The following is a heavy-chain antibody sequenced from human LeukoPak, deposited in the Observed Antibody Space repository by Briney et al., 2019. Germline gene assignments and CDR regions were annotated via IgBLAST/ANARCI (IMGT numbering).Heavy chain of an antibody. CDR1: GYTFTSYG. J-gene: IGHJ6*03. Sequence: ASVKVSCKASGYTFTSYGISWVRQAPGQGLEWMGGIIPIFGTANYAQKFQGRVTIAADESTSTAYMELSSLRSEDTAVYYCARGGVRGIDYYYMDVWGKGTTVTISS. D-gene: IGHD3-10*01. V-gene: IGHV1-69*13. CDR2: IIPIFGTA. CDR3: ARGGVRGIDYYYMDV.